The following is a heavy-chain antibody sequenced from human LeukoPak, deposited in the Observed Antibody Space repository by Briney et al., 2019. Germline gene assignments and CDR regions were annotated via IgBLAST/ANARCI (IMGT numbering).Heavy chain of an antibody. CDR3: ARVGASMAHFDY. J-gene: IGHJ4*02. V-gene: IGHV3-64*01. CDR2: ISSNGGST. Sequence: GGSLRLSCAASGFTFSSYAMHWVRQAPGKGLEYVSAISSNGGSTYYANSVKGRFTISRDNSKNTLYLQMGSLRAEDMAVYYCARVGASMAHFDYWGQGTLVTVSS. D-gene: IGHD2/OR15-2a*01. CDR1: GFTFSSYA.